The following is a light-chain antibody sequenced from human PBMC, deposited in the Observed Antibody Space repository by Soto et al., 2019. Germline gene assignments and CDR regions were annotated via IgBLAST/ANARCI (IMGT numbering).Light chain of an antibody. CDR1: TSNIGNNY. CDR2: DNN. CDR3: GTWDSRLSTVI. V-gene: IGLV1-51*01. Sequence: QSVLTQPPSVSAAPGQKVTISCSGSTSNIGNNYVSWYQQLPGTAPKVVIYDNNKRPSGIPDRVSGSKSGTSATLGITGLQTGDEAEYFCGTWDSRLSTVIFGGGTKVTVL. J-gene: IGLJ2*01.